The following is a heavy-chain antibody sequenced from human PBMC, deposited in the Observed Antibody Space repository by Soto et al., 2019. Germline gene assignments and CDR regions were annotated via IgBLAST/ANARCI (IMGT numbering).Heavy chain of an antibody. CDR3: AKVCRTCPLYYGMDV. D-gene: IGHD2-15*01. J-gene: IGHJ6*02. CDR2: ISYDGSNK. V-gene: IGHV3-30*18. CDR1: GFTFSSYG. Sequence: HPGGSLRLSCAASGFTFSSYGMHWVRQAPGKGLEWVAVISYDGSNKYYADSVKGRFTISRDNSKNTLYLQMNSLRAEDTAVYYCAKVCRTCPLYYGMDVWGQGTTVTVSS.